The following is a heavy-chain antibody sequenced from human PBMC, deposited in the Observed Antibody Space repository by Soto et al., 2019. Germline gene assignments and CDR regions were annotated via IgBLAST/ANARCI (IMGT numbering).Heavy chain of an antibody. CDR2: IYYSGST. V-gene: IGHV4-59*08. CDR3: ARHGPGYYYYYMDV. CDR1: GGSISSYY. Sequence: SETLSLTCTVSGGSISSYYWSWIRQPPGKGLERIGYIYYSGSTNYNPSLKSRVTISVDTSKNQFSLKLSSVTAADTAVYYCARHGPGYYYYYMDVWGKGTTVTVSS. J-gene: IGHJ6*03.